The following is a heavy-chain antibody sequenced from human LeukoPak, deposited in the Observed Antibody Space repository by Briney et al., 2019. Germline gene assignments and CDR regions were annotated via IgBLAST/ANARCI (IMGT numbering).Heavy chain of an antibody. Sequence: GGSPRLSCAASGFTFSSYAMHWVRQAPGKGLEYVAAVSSNGDSTYYADSVKGRLTVSRDNSKNTLSLQIGSLRADDTAVYYCARADSGPSFPPDYWGQGTLVTVSS. CDR2: VSSNGDST. CDR1: GFTFSSYA. J-gene: IGHJ4*02. V-gene: IGHV3-64*02. D-gene: IGHD5-12*01. CDR3: ARADSGPSFPPDY.